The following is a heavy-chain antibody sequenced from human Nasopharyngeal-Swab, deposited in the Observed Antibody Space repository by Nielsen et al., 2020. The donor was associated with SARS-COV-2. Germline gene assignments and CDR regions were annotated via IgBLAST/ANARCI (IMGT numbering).Heavy chain of an antibody. CDR2: ISWNSGSI. Sequence: SLKISCAASGFTFDDYAMHWVRQAPGKGLEWVSGISWNSGSIGYADSVKGRFTISRDNAKNALYLQMNSLRAEDMALYYCAKDNSNYYYYYGMDVWGQGTTVTVSS. CDR3: AKDNSNYYYYYGMDV. V-gene: IGHV3-9*03. CDR1: GFTFDDYA. D-gene: IGHD4-11*01. J-gene: IGHJ6*02.